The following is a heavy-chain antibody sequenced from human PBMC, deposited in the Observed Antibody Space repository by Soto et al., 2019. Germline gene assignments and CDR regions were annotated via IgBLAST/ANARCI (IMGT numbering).Heavy chain of an antibody. J-gene: IGHJ6*02. Sequence: EVQLVESGGGLVQPGGSLRVSCAASGFTLSSYSMNWVRQAPGKGLEWVSYINSGSSSIHYADFVKGRFTISRDNVKNSLYLQMNRLRDEDTAVYYCAREGRGKFGLDVWGQGTTVIVSS. CDR3: AREGRGKFGLDV. V-gene: IGHV3-48*02. D-gene: IGHD2-15*01. CDR1: GFTLSSYS. CDR2: INSGSSSI.